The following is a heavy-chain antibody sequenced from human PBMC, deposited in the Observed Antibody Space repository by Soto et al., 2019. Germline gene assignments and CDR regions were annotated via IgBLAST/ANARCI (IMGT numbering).Heavy chain of an antibody. CDR2: IYYSGST. J-gene: IGHJ4*02. CDR3: ARDRLRVFEWLLDY. Sequence: SETLSLTCTVSGGSISSYYWSWIRQPPGKGLEWIGYIYYSGSTNYNPSLKSRVTISVDTSKNQFSLKLSSVTAADTAVYYCARDRLRVFEWLLDYWGQGTPVTGSS. D-gene: IGHD3-3*01. V-gene: IGHV4-59*01. CDR1: GGSISSYY.